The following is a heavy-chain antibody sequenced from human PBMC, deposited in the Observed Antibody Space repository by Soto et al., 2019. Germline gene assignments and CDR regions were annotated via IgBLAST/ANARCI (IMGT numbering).Heavy chain of an antibody. CDR3: ASVTKKQLWSPVVMDV. CDR1: GGNFRGYY. V-gene: IGHV4-34*01. Sequence: SETLSLTCAVYGGNFRGYYWSWIRQPPGKGLEWIGEINHSGSTNYNPSLKSRVTISVDTSKNQFSLKLSSVTAADTAVYYCASVTKKQLWSPVVMDVWGKGTTVTVSS. CDR2: INHSGST. J-gene: IGHJ6*03. D-gene: IGHD5-18*01.